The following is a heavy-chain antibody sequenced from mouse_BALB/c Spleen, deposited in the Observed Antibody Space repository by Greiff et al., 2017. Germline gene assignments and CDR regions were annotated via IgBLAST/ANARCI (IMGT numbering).Heavy chain of an antibody. CDR3: ARGDGYYRAWFAY. J-gene: IGHJ3*01. D-gene: IGHD2-3*01. V-gene: IGHV14-1*02. CDR1: GFNIKDYY. Sequence: EVQLQQSGAELVRPGALVKLSCKASGFNIKDYYMHWVKQRPEQGLEWIGWIDPENGNTIYDPKFQGKASITADTSSNTAYLQLSSLTSEDTAVYYCARGDGYYRAWFAYWGQGTLVTVSA. CDR2: IDPENGNT.